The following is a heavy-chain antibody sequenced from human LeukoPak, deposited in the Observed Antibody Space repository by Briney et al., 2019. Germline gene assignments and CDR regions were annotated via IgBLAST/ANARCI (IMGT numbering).Heavy chain of an antibody. J-gene: IGHJ4*02. V-gene: IGHV3-7*04. Sequence: PGGSLRLSCAASGVTFGRFWMSWVRQAPGKGLEWVANIKQDGSERYYVDSVKGRFTISRDNAKNSLYLQMNTLRAELTAVFYCARDGTYTDYDPDFDIWGQGTLVTVSS. CDR3: ARDGTYTDYDPDFDI. D-gene: IGHD5-12*01. CDR1: GVTFGRFW. CDR2: IKQDGSER.